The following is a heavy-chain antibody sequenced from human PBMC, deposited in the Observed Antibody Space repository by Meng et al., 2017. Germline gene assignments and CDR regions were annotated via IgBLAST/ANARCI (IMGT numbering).Heavy chain of an antibody. Sequence: QVQLKEGGAGLLKPSETLSLTCAVYGGSFSGYYWSWIRQPPGKGLEWIGEINHSGSTNYNPSLKSRVTISVDTSKNQFSLKLSSVTAADTAVYYCAGAQTGTREIDYWGQGTLVTVSS. CDR1: GGSFSGYY. CDR3: AGAQTGTREIDY. J-gene: IGHJ4*02. D-gene: IGHD1-1*01. V-gene: IGHV4-34*01. CDR2: INHSGST.